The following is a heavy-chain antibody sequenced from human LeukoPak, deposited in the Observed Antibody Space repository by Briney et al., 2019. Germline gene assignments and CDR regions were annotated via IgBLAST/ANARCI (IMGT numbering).Heavy chain of an antibody. CDR1: GGSISSGGYY. CDR2: SYYSGST. D-gene: IGHD3-22*01. J-gene: IGHJ4*02. CDR3: AKDFGVVVVH. Sequence: SETLSLTCTVSGGSISSGGYYWSWIRQHPGKGLEWIGYSYYSGSTYYNPSLKSRVTISVDTSKNQFSLKLSSVTAADTAVYYCAKDFGVVVVHWGQGTLVTVSS. V-gene: IGHV4-31*03.